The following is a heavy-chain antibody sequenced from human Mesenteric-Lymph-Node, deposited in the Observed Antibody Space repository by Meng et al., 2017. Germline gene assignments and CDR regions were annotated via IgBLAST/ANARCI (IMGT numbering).Heavy chain of an antibody. V-gene: IGHV4-34*01. J-gene: IGHJ4*02. CDR3: ATEERGYFDY. CDR1: GGSFSGYY. D-gene: IGHD1-1*01. Sequence: QVQLQPWGAGLLKPSETLSLTCAVYGGSFSGYYWSWIRQPPGKGLEWIGEINHSGSTNYNPSLKSRVTISVDTSKNQFSLKLSSVTAADTAVYYCATEERGYFDYWGQGTLVTVSS. CDR2: INHSGST.